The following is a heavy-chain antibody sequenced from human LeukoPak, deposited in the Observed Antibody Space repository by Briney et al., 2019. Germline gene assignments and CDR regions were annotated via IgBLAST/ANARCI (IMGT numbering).Heavy chain of an antibody. J-gene: IGHJ4*02. D-gene: IGHD4-23*01. V-gene: IGHV3-21*04. CDR2: ITSSSSYI. Sequence: GGSLRLSCTASAFTFSTYSMNWVRQAPGKGLEWVSSITSSSSYIYYADSVKGRFTISRDNAKNSLYLQMNSLRAEDTAVYYCARDVTTVVTHYFDYWGQGTLVTVSS. CDR1: AFTFSTYS. CDR3: ARDVTTVVTHYFDY.